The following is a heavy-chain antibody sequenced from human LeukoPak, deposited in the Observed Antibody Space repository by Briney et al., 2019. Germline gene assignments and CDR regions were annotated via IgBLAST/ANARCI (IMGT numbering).Heavy chain of an antibody. CDR2: INHSGST. CDR3: AAMVRGYFNGVY. Sequence: AEINHSGSTNYNPSLKSRVTISVDTSKNQFSLKLSSVTAADTAVYYCAAMVRGYFNGVYWGQGTLVTVSS. V-gene: IGHV4-34*01. D-gene: IGHD3-10*01. J-gene: IGHJ4*02.